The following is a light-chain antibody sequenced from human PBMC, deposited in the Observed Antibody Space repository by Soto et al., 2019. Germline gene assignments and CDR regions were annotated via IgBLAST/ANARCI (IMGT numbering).Light chain of an antibody. Sequence: IVMTHAPATLSVSPKETATLSVRASQSVSNNYLAWYQQKPGQAPRLLMYDAFHRATGIPARFSGSGSGTDFTLSISSLEPEDSAVYYCQHNKNWWTFGQGTKVDIK. V-gene: IGKV3-11*01. CDR3: QHNKNWWT. J-gene: IGKJ1*01. CDR1: QSVSNNY. CDR2: DAF.